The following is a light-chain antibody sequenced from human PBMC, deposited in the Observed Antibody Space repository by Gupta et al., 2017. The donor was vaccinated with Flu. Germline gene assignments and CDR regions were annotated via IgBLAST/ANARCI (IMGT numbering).Light chain of an antibody. CDR2: CAS. J-gene: IGKJ1*01. CDR1: HSVLYSSNHKNY. CDR3: QHYYGTSPGT. V-gene: IGKV4-1*01. Sequence: DIVMTQSPDSLAVSLCERATINCKSSHSVLYSSNHKNYLAWYQQKPGQPPKLLIFCASTRESGVPERFIGSGSGTDFTLIISSLQAEDVSVEYWQHYYGTSPGTFGQGTKVEIK.